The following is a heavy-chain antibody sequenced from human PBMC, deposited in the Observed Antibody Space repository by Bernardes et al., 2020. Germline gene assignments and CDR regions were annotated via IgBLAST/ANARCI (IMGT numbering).Heavy chain of an antibody. J-gene: IGHJ6*02. CDR2: INRDGSST. Sequence: GGSLRLSCAASGFTFSSYWMHWVRQAPGKGLVWVSRINRDGSSTSYADSVKGRFTISRDNAKNTLYLQMNSLRAEDTAVYYCASGGITMVRGVPYYYYGMDVWGQGTTVTVSS. V-gene: IGHV3-74*01. CDR1: GFTFSSYW. CDR3: ASGGITMVRGVPYYYYGMDV. D-gene: IGHD3-10*01.